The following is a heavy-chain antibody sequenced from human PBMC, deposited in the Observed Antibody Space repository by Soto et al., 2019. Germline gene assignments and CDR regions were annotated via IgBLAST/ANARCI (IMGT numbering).Heavy chain of an antibody. CDR1: GYSFTSYW. D-gene: IGHD2-2*01. J-gene: IGHJ6*02. V-gene: IGHV5-10-1*01. CDR2: IDPSDSYT. Sequence: GESLKISCKGSGYSFTSYWISWVRQMPGKGLEWMGRIDPSDSYTNYSPSFQGHVTISADKSISTAYLQLSSLKASDTAMYYCARFSSVVVPAAMLAYYGMDVWGQGTTVTVSS. CDR3: ARFSSVVVPAAMLAYYGMDV.